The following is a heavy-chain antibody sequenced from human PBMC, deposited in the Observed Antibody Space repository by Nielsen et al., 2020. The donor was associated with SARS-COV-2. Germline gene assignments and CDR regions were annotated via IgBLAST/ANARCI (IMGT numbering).Heavy chain of an antibody. J-gene: IGHJ4*02. CDR2: ISYDGSNL. Sequence: GESLKISCAASGFTFRNYAMHWVRQAPGKGLEWVAIISYDGSNLYNAASVKGRFTISRDNSKNTLYLQMNSLSAKDTAVYYCAREGPDSTSSYFDYWGQGTLVTVSS. CDR1: GFTFRNYA. CDR3: AREGPDSTSSYFDY. D-gene: IGHD6-6*01. V-gene: IGHV3-30*04.